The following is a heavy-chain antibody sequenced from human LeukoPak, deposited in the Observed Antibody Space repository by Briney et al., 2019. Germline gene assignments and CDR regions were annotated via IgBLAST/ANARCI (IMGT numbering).Heavy chain of an antibody. CDR2: VYTSGST. CDR3: ARAEWRYCSSTSCYIFDY. J-gene: IGHJ4*02. Sequence: SETLSLTCTVSGGSISSGSYYWSWIRQPAGKGLEWIGRVYTSGSTNYNPSLKSRVTISVDTSKNQFSLKLSSVTAADTAVYYCARAEWRYCSSTSCYIFDYWGQGTLVTVSS. D-gene: IGHD2-2*02. V-gene: IGHV4-61*02. CDR1: GGSISSGSYY.